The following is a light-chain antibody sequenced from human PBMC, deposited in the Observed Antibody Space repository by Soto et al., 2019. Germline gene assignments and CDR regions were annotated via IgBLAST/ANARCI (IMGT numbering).Light chain of an antibody. Sequence: QAVVTQPPSVSGAPGQRVTISCTGSSSNIGAGYDVHWYQQLPGTAPKIIIYDVNKRPSGVPDRFSGSKSGNTASLTISGLQTEDEADYYCCSYAGSYTLVFGGGTKLTVL. J-gene: IGLJ2*01. V-gene: IGLV1-40*01. CDR3: CSYAGSYTLV. CDR2: DVN. CDR1: SSNIGAGYD.